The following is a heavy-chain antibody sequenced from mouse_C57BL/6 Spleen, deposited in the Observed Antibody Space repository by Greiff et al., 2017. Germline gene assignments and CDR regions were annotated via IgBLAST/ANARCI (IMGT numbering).Heavy chain of an antibody. Sequence: VQLKQSGAELVRPGASVKLSCTASGFNIKDDYMHWVKQRPEQGLEWIGWIDPENGDTEYASKFPGKATITADTSSNTAYLQLSSLTSEDTAVYYCTTVHYYGSSYGYFDVWGTGTTVTVSS. CDR3: TTVHYYGSSYGYFDV. CDR1: GFNIKDDY. CDR2: IDPENGDT. D-gene: IGHD1-1*01. J-gene: IGHJ1*03. V-gene: IGHV14-4*01.